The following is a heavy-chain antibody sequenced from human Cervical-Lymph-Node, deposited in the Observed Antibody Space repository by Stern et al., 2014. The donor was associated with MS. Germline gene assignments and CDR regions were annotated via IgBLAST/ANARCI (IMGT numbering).Heavy chain of an antibody. V-gene: IGHV3-74*02. J-gene: IGHJ4*02. D-gene: IGHD1-1*01. CDR1: GFNFRTYW. CDR3: ASAYRAS. Sequence: EVQLVESGGGNVQPGGSLMISCVASGFNFRTYWMHWVRQGPGKGLEWVSRINGDGTVSTYADSVRGRFTISRNNANNTMSLQLDNLRVEDTAIYYCASAYRASWGQGTLVTVST. CDR2: INGDGTVS.